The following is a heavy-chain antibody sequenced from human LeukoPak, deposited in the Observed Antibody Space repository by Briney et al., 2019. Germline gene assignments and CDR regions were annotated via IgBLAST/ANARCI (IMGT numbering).Heavy chain of an antibody. Sequence: PGGSLRLSCAASGFTVSSNYMTWVRQAQGKGLEWVSVIYSGGSTYSADSVKGRFTISRDNSKNTLYLQMNSLRAEDTAVYYCARSVITMNTDAFDIWGQGTMVTVSS. CDR3: ARSVITMNTDAFDI. CDR2: IYSGGST. V-gene: IGHV3-53*01. J-gene: IGHJ3*02. D-gene: IGHD3-22*01. CDR1: GFTVSSNY.